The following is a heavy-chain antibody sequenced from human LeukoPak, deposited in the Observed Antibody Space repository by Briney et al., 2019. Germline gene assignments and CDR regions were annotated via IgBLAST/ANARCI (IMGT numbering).Heavy chain of an antibody. J-gene: IGHJ4*02. CDR1: GGSISNYY. V-gene: IGHV4-4*07. CDR2: IYTSGST. Sequence: SETLSLTCTVSGGSISNYYWSWIRQLAGKGLEWIGRIYTSGSTSSNPSLKGRVTMSVDMSKNQLSLKLSAATAADTAIYYCARWNYFGSGTFLPDFWGQGTLVIVSS. D-gene: IGHD3-10*01. CDR3: ARWNYFGSGTFLPDF.